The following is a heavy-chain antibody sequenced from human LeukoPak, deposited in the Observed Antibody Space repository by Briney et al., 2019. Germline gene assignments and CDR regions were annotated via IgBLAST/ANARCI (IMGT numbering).Heavy chain of an antibody. D-gene: IGHD6-19*01. CDR3: ARDANYGDRSGYPSPFDF. J-gene: IGHJ4*02. Sequence: KTSETLSLTCTVSGDTISSSRFFWAWIRQPPGKGLEWIASLSDRGSPKYSPSFQSRVSIFTDTAKNQLSLNLRSVTAADTAVYYCARDANYGDRSGYPSPFDFWGQGILVTVSS. CDR1: GDTISSSRFF. CDR2: LSDRGSP. V-gene: IGHV4-39*02.